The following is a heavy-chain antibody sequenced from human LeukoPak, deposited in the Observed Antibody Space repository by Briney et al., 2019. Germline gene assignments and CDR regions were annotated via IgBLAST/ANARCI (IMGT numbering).Heavy chain of an antibody. CDR2: IYPADSDI. V-gene: IGHV5-51*01. D-gene: IGHD2-15*01. CDR3: ARQEYCSGGSCYTWFDP. CDR1: GYSINNYW. Sequence: GESLKISCKGSGYSINNYWIGWVRQMPGKGLEWMGIIYPADSDIRYSPSFQGQVTISADKSISTVYLQWSSLKASDTAMYYCARQEYCSGGSCYTWFDPWGQGTLVTVSS. J-gene: IGHJ5*02.